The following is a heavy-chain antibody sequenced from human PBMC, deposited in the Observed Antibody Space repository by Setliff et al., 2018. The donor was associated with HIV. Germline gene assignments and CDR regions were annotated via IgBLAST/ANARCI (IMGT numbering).Heavy chain of an antibody. Sequence: PGESLKISCQSSGYSFFSSWIAWVRQMPGKGLEWMGIIYPGDSDTRYSPSFQGQVTISADKSINTAYLQWSSLKASDTAMYYCATLTNFDHWGQGTLVTVSS. J-gene: IGHJ4*02. D-gene: IGHD7-27*01. V-gene: IGHV5-51*01. CDR3: ATLTNFDH. CDR1: GYSFFSSW. CDR2: IYPGDSDT.